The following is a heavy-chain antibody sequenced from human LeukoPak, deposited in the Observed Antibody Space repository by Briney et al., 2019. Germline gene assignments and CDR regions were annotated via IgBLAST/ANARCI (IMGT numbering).Heavy chain of an antibody. CDR3: AKVSQWGNSRWYEGD. CDR1: GFTFSSYA. D-gene: IGHD6-13*01. Sequence: PGGPLRLSCAASGFTFSSYAMSWVRQAPGKGLEWVSAISADGPTYYADSVKGRFTISRDNSKNTLYLQMTSLRGEDTAVYYCAKVSQWGNSRWYEGDWGQGTLVTVSS. J-gene: IGHJ4*02. CDR2: ISADGPT. V-gene: IGHV3-23*01.